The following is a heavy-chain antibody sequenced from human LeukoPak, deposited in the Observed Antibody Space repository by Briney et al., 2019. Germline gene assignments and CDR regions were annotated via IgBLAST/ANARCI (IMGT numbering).Heavy chain of an antibody. CDR1: AYTFTNYG. CDR2: ISAYNGNT. J-gene: IGHJ1*01. CDR3: ARDYYDSSGYAEYFQH. V-gene: IGHV1-18*01. D-gene: IGHD3-22*01. Sequence: ASVTVSCKCSAYTFTNYGISWVRQAPGQGLEWMGWISAYNGNTNYAQKLQGRVTMTTDTSTSTAYMELRSLRSDDTAVYYCARDYYDSSGYAEYFQHWGQGTLVTVSS.